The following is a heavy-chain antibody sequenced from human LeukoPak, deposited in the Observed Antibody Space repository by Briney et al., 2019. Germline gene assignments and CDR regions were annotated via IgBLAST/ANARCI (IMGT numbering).Heavy chain of an antibody. V-gene: IGHV4-59*01. D-gene: IGHD1-26*01. CDR2: IFYSGST. CDR3: ARGNSGSYYAMDV. CDR1: GVSISTYY. Sequence: PSETLSLTCTVSGVSISTYYWSWIRQPPGKGLEWIGYIFYSGSTNYNPSLESRVTISVDTSKNQFSLKLSSVTAADTAVYYCARGNSGSYYAMDVWGQGTTVTVSS. J-gene: IGHJ6*02.